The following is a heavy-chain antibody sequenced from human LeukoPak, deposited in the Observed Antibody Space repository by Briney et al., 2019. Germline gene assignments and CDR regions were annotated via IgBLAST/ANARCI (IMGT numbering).Heavy chain of an antibody. Sequence: SETLSLTCTVSGGSISSSSYYWGWIRQPPGKGLEWIGSIYYSGSTYYNPSLKSRVTISVDTSKNQFSLKLSSVTAADTAVYYCARVGSSGWYIWEYYYMDVWGKGTTVTVSS. CDR1: GGSISSSSYY. CDR3: ARVGSSGWYIWEYYYMDV. V-gene: IGHV4-39*07. J-gene: IGHJ6*03. CDR2: IYYSGST. D-gene: IGHD6-19*01.